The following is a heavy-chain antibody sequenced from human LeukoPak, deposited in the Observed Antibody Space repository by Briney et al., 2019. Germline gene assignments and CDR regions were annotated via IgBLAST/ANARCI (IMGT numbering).Heavy chain of an antibody. V-gene: IGHV3-23*01. J-gene: IGHJ4*02. CDR2: ISGSGGST. D-gene: IGHD4-23*01. CDR3: AKDPAVVTRYYFDY. Sequence: GGSLRLSCAASGFTFSSYSMNWVRQAPGKGLEWVSAISGSGGSTYYADSVKGRFTISRDNSKNTLYLQMNSLRAEDTAVYYCAKDPAVVTRYYFDYWGQGTLVTVSS. CDR1: GFTFSSYS.